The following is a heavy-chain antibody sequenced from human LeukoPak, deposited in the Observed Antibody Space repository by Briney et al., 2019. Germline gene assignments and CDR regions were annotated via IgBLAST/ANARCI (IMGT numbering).Heavy chain of an antibody. CDR2: IYYSGST. Sequence: TSETLSLTCTVSGGSISSYYWSWIRQPPGKGLEWIGYIYYSGSTNYNPSLKSRVTISVDTSKNQFSLKLSSVTAADTAVYYCARGTAMVTTFDYWGQGTLVTVSS. D-gene: IGHD5-18*01. V-gene: IGHV4-59*12. CDR1: GGSISSYY. J-gene: IGHJ4*02. CDR3: ARGTAMVTTFDY.